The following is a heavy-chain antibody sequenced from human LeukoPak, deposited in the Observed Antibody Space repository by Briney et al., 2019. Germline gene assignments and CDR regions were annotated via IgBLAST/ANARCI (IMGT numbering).Heavy chain of an antibody. V-gene: IGHV3-30*18. CDR3: AKDSPLYGSGNYRSPDY. J-gene: IGHJ4*02. Sequence: GRSLRLSYAASGFTFSTYGMHWVRQAPGKGLEWVAVISYDGSNKHYSDSVKGRFTISRDNSKNTLYLEMSSLRVEDTAVYYCAKDSPLYGSGNYRSPDYWGQGTLVTVSS. D-gene: IGHD3-10*01. CDR2: ISYDGSNK. CDR1: GFTFSTYG.